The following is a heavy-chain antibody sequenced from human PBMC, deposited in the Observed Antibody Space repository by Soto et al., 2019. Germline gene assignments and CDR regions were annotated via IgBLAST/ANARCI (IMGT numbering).Heavy chain of an antibody. J-gene: IGHJ6*03. CDR1: GYTFTSYD. Sequence: ASVKVSCKASGYTFTSYDINWVRQATGQGLEWMGWMNPNSGNTGYAQKFQGRVTMTRNTSISTAYMELSSLRSEDTAVYYCARFLGYSGYDENSYMDVWGKGTTVTVSS. D-gene: IGHD5-12*01. V-gene: IGHV1-8*01. CDR3: ARFLGYSGYDENSYMDV. CDR2: MNPNSGNT.